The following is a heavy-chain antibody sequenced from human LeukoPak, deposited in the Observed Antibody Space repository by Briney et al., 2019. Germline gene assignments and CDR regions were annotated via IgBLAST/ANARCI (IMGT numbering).Heavy chain of an antibody. CDR1: GGSISSGSYY. J-gene: IGHJ4*02. V-gene: IGHV4-61*02. D-gene: IGHD3-22*01. CDR3: ARDRRYYDSSGFDY. CDR2: IYTSGST. Sequence: PSQILSLTCTVSGGSISSGSYYWSWIRQPAGKGLEWIGRIYTSGSTNYNPSPKSRVTISVDTSKNPFSLKLSSVTAADTAVYYCARDRRYYDSSGFDYWGQGTLVTVSS.